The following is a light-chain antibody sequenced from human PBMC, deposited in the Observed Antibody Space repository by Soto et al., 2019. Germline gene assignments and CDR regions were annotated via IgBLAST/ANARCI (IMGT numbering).Light chain of an antibody. CDR3: QQYITYLLT. Sequence: DIQMTQSPSSLSASVGDRVTITCRASQSISTFLNWYQQKPGKAPNLLIYTASTLHGGVPSRFSGSGSGTDFTLTISSLQPEDFATYSSQQYITYLLTFGGGTKVDIK. V-gene: IGKV1-39*01. J-gene: IGKJ4*01. CDR1: QSISTF. CDR2: TAS.